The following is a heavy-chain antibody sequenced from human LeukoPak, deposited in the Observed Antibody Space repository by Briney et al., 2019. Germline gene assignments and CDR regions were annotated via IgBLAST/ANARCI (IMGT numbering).Heavy chain of an antibody. Sequence: ASVKVSCKASGYTFTGYYMHWVRQAPGQGLEWMGIINPSGGSTSYAQKFQGRVTMTRDMSTSTVYMELSSLRSEDTAVYYCARDSSGVAARRGWFDPWGQGTLVTISS. J-gene: IGHJ5*02. D-gene: IGHD6-6*01. V-gene: IGHV1-46*01. CDR1: GYTFTGYY. CDR2: INPSGGST. CDR3: ARDSSGVAARRGWFDP.